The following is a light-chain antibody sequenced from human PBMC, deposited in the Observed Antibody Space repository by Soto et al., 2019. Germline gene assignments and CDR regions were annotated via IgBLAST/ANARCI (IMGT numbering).Light chain of an antibody. CDR2: GAS. CDR3: QQYDNWPWT. CDR1: QSISDT. J-gene: IGKJ1*01. V-gene: IGKV3-15*01. Sequence: EIVMTQSPATLSVSPGGRATLSCRASQSISDTLAWYQQKPGQAPRLLIHGASTRAPGFPARFSGSGSGTDFTLTISSLQPEDFAVYYCQQYDNWPWTFGQGTKV.